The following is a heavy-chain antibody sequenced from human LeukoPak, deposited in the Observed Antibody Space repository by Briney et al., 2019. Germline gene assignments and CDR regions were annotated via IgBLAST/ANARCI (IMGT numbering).Heavy chain of an antibody. Sequence: ASVKVSCKTSGYTFSNYGFSWVRQAPGQGLEWMGWISGYNGNTNYGEKFQGRVTMTTDTSSNTAYMQLRSLRSDDTAVYYCARDRRARISMLRGLMGYFFDYWGQGSLVIVSS. V-gene: IGHV1-18*01. CDR1: GYTFSNYG. CDR2: ISGYNGNT. CDR3: ARDRRARISMLRGLMGYFFDY. J-gene: IGHJ4*02. D-gene: IGHD3-10*01.